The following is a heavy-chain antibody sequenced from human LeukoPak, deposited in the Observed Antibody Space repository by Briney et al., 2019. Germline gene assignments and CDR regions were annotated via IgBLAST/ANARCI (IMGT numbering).Heavy chain of an antibody. CDR3: ATTPRGYSYCYLYYYYYMDV. CDR1: GYTFTSYD. D-gene: IGHD5-18*01. J-gene: IGHJ6*03. V-gene: IGHV1-8*01. Sequence: GASVKVSCKASGYTFTSYDINWVRQATGQGLEWMGWMYPNSGNTGYAQKFQGRVTMTRNTSISTAYMELSSLRSEDTAVYYCATTPRGYSYCYLYYYYYMDVWGKGTTVTVSS. CDR2: MYPNSGNT.